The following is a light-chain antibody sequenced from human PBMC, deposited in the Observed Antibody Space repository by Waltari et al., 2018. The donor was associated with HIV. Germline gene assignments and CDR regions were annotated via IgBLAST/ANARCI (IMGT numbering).Light chain of an antibody. Sequence: EIVLTQSPGTMSLSPGERATLSCRASQSVSSNYLAWYQQKPGQAPRLLIYDISTRATGSPDRFGGSGSETDFTLTIIRLEPEDVAVYYCHQYGNSPFTFGLGTKVDIK. J-gene: IGKJ3*01. CDR1: QSVSSNY. V-gene: IGKV3-20*01. CDR2: DIS. CDR3: HQYGNSPFT.